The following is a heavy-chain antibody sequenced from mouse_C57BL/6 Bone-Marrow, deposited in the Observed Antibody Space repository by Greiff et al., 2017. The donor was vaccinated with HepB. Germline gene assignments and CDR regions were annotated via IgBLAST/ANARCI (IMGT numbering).Heavy chain of an antibody. CDR2: IDPENGDT. Sequence: EVQLQQSGAELVRPGASVKLSCTASGFNIKDDYMHWVKQRPEQGLEWIGWIDPENGDTEYASKFQGKATITADTSSNTAYLTLSSLTSEDTAVYYCTTGGGSSYDFDYWGQVTTLTVSS. CDR3: TTGGGSSYDFDY. J-gene: IGHJ2*01. D-gene: IGHD1-1*01. V-gene: IGHV14-4*01. CDR1: GFNIKDDY.